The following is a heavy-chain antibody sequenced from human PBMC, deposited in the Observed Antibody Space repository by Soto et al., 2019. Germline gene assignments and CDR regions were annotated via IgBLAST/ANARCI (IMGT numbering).Heavy chain of an antibody. D-gene: IGHD3-3*01. J-gene: IGHJ6*01. Sequence: PSETLALTCAVYGGSLRGYYWSWIRQPPGKGLEWIGEINHSGSTNYNPSLKSRVTISVDTSKNQFSLKLSSVTAADTAVYYCARGGRRITIFGVVHARYYYGMDVWGQGTTVT. V-gene: IGHV4-34*01. CDR3: ARGGRRITIFGVVHARYYYGMDV. CDR2: INHSGST. CDR1: GGSLRGYY.